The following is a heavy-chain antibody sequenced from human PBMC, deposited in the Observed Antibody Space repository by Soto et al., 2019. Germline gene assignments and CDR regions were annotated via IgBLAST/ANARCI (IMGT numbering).Heavy chain of an antibody. CDR1: GFTFSSYA. CDR2: ISDSGNDT. J-gene: IGHJ4*02. Sequence: GGSLRLSCAASGFTFSSYAMSWVRQAPGPGLEWVSTISDSGNDTSSVDSVKGRFTISRDNSTNTLYLPMNSLRDADTAVDYCASDRDVGPRWGQDYFDYWGQGTLVTVSS. V-gene: IGHV3-23*01. D-gene: IGHD1-26*01. CDR3: ASDRDVGPRWGQDYFDY.